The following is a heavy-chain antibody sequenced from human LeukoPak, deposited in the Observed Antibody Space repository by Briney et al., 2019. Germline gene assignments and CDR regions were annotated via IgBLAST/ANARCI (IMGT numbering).Heavy chain of an antibody. CDR3: ARDHGDFVQHD. J-gene: IGHJ4*02. D-gene: IGHD4-17*01. CDR2: IYYNGIT. CDR1: GDSISSGNFY. Sequence: PSETLSLTCTVSGDSISSGNFYWGWIRQPPGKELQWIGSIYYNGITHYNPSLESRVTISADTSTNEFSLKLRSVTAADTVMYYCARDHGDFVQHDWGQGTLVTVSS. V-gene: IGHV4-39*01.